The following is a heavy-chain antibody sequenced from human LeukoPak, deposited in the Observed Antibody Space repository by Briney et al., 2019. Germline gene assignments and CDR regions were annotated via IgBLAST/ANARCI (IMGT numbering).Heavy chain of an antibody. Sequence: PSETLSLTCTDSGGSISSYYWSWIRQPAGKGLEWIGRIYTSGSTNYNPSLKSRVTMSVDTSKNQFSLKLSSVTAADTAVYYCARAQSYSSALYYFDYWGQGTLVTVSS. CDR3: ARAQSYSSALYYFDY. V-gene: IGHV4-4*07. D-gene: IGHD6-19*01. J-gene: IGHJ4*02. CDR2: IYTSGST. CDR1: GGSISSYY.